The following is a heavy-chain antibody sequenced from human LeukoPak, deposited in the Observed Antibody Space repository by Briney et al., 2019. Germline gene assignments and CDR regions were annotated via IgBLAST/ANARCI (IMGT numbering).Heavy chain of an antibody. V-gene: IGHV4-39*07. CDR1: GGSISSSSYY. Sequence: PSETLSLTCTVSGGSISSSSYYWGWIRQPPGKGLEWIGSIYYSGSTYYNPSLKSRVTISVDTSRNQFSLKLSSVTAADTAVYYCARSTVTEGNELDYWGQGTLVTVSS. CDR2: IYYSGST. CDR3: ARSTVTEGNELDY. J-gene: IGHJ4*02. D-gene: IGHD4-11*01.